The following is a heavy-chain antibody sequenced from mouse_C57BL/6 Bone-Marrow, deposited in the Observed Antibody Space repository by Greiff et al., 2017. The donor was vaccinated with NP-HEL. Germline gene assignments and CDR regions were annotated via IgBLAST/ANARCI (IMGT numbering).Heavy chain of an antibody. V-gene: IGHV1-19*01. Sequence: DVKLQESGPVLVKPGASVKMSCKASGYTFTDYYMNWVKQSHGKSLEWIGVINPYNGGTSYNQKFKGKATLTVDKSSSTAYMELNSLTSDVSAVYYCAREPELDDWGQGTSVTVSS. J-gene: IGHJ4*01. CDR1: GYTFTDYY. CDR3: AREPELDD. CDR2: INPYNGGT.